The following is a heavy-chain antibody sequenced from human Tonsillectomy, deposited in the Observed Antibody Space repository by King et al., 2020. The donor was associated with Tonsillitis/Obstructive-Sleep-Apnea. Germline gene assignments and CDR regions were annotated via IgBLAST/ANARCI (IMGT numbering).Heavy chain of an antibody. J-gene: IGHJ4*02. CDR1: GFNFNYYG. D-gene: IGHD1-1*01. V-gene: IGHV3-30*03. CDR3: ARGRHLIRKNDHLFAY. CDR2: ISSDGSDT. Sequence: VQLVESRGGVVQPGKSLRLSCVVTGFNFNYYGMHWVRQAPGKGLEWVAAISSDGSDTFYIDSVKGRFTISRDNSENTLHLQMTSLRTEDSAFYFCARGRHLIRKNDHLFAYWGQGTLVTVSS.